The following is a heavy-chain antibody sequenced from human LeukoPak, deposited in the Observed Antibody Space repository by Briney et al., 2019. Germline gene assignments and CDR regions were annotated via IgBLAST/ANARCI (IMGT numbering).Heavy chain of an antibody. CDR2: IYTSGST. J-gene: IGHJ6*03. CDR1: GGSISSYY. Sequence: SETLPLTCTVSGGSISSYYWSWIRQPAGKGLEWIGRIYTSGSTNYNPSLKSRVTMSVDTSKNQFSQKLSSVTAADTAVYYCARVVGRNYYYYMDVWGKGTTVTVSS. D-gene: IGHD2-15*01. V-gene: IGHV4-4*07. CDR3: ARVVGRNYYYYMDV.